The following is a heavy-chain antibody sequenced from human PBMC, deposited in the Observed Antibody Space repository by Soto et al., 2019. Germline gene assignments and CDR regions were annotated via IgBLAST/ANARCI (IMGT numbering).Heavy chain of an antibody. Sequence: HPGGSLRLSCAASGFTFSSYAMSWVRQAPGKGLEWVSAISGSGGSTYYADSVKGRFTISRDNSKNTLYLQMNSLRAEDTAVYYCAKDRKAHWLSQSWFDPWGQGTLVTVSS. J-gene: IGHJ5*02. D-gene: IGHD3-9*01. V-gene: IGHV3-23*01. CDR1: GFTFSSYA. CDR2: ISGSGGST. CDR3: AKDRKAHWLSQSWFDP.